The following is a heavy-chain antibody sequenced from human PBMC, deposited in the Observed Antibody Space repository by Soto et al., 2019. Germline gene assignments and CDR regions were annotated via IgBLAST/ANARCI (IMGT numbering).Heavy chain of an antibody. V-gene: IGHV3-74*01. CDR1: GFTFSSNW. D-gene: IGHD6-13*01. CDR2: INSDGTTT. CDR3: ATVGTGSYNWFDP. J-gene: IGHJ5*02. Sequence: EVQLVESGGGLVQPGGSLRLSGAASGFTFSSNWMHWVRQAPGKGLVWLSRINSDGTTTTYADSVKGRFTISRDNSKNTVYLQINNLRADDTAVYYCATVGTGSYNWFDPWGQGTLVTVSS.